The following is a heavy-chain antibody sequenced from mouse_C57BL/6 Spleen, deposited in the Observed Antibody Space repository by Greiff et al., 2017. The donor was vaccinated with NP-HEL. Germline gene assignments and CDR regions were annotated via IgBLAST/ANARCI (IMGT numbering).Heavy chain of an antibody. CDR3: ATSSGYDYAMDY. D-gene: IGHD3-2*02. Sequence: VKLQQPGAELVRPGSSVKLSCKASGYTFTSYWMHWVKQRPIQGLEWIGNIDPSDSETHYNQKFKDKATLTVDKSSSTAYMQLSSLTSEDSAVYYCATSSGYDYAMDYWGQGTSVTVSS. CDR1: GYTFTSYW. V-gene: IGHV1-52*01. CDR2: IDPSDSET. J-gene: IGHJ4*01.